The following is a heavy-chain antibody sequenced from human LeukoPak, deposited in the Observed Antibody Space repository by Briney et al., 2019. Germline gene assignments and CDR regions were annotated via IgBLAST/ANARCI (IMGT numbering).Heavy chain of an antibody. J-gene: IGHJ3*01. CDR2: IKGDGSQK. CDR3: ARDSGAFAGVYFDAFDF. D-gene: IGHD3-10*01. CDR1: GFTFSNYW. V-gene: IGHV3-7*01. Sequence: GASLRLSCAASGFTFSNYWMIWVRQAPGKGLEWVANIKGDGSQKYYVDSVKGRFTISRDNAKNSLYLQMNSLRAEDMAIYYCARDSGAFAGVYFDAFDFWGQGTVVTVSS.